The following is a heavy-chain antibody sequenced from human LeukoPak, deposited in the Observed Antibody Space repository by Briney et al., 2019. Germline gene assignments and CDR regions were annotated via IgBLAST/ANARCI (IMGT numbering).Heavy chain of an antibody. V-gene: IGHV3-23*01. J-gene: IGHJ4*02. D-gene: IGHD3-10*01. CDR2: ISGSGATT. Sequence: GGSLRLSCTVSGFTFNNYWMHWVRQAPGKGLEWVSAISGSGATTYYADSVKGRFTPSRDSSMNTLYLQMNTLRAEDTAVYYCAKEESFKRPFDYWGQGTLVTVSS. CDR1: GFTFNNYW. CDR3: AKEESFKRPFDY.